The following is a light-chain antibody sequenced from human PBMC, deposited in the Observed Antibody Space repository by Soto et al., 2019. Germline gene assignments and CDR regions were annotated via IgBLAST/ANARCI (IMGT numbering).Light chain of an antibody. Sequence: EIVLTQSPATLSLSPGERVTLSCRASQSVSSYLAWYQQKPGQAPRLLIYDASNRATGIPARFSGSGSGTVFTLTISSLEPEDFAVYYCQQRTNWPWTFAQGTKVEIK. CDR1: QSVSSY. V-gene: IGKV3-11*01. J-gene: IGKJ1*01. CDR2: DAS. CDR3: QQRTNWPWT.